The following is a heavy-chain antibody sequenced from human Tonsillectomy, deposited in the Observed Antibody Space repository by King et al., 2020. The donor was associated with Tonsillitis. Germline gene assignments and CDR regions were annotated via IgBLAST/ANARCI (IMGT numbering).Heavy chain of an antibody. V-gene: IGHV3-30*19. CDR1: GFSFRSYG. J-gene: IGHJ4*02. D-gene: IGHD6-19*01. Sequence: QVQLVESGGGVVQPGRSLRLSCAASGFSFRSYGMHWVRQAPGKGLEWVTVISFDGDRKNYAHSVKGRFTISRDNSNNTLYLHMNSLSAEDTAVYYCARERLYSSGWGIDYWGQGALLTVSS. CDR2: ISFDGDRK. CDR3: ARERLYSSGWGIDY.